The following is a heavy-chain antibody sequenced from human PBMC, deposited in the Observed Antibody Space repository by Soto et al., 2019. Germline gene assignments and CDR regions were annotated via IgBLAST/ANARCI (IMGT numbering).Heavy chain of an antibody. J-gene: IGHJ5*02. CDR3: ARASVNAVTTVGWFDP. CDR1: GGSISSGGYY. Sequence: QVQLQESGPGLVKPSQTLSLTCTVSGGSISSGGYYWSWIRQHPGKGLEWIGYIYYSGSTYYNPSIKSRVTISVDTSKNQFSLKLSSVTAADTAVYYCARASVNAVTTVGWFDPWGQGTLVTVSS. CDR2: IYYSGST. D-gene: IGHD4-17*01. V-gene: IGHV4-31*03.